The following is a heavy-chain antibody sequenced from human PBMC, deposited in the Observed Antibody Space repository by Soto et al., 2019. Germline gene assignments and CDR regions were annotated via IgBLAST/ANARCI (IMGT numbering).Heavy chain of an antibody. CDR2: IDADSDNT. CDR1: GYTLSTYA. V-gene: IGHV1-3*01. CDR3: ARGGSGIFDY. Sequence: ASVKVSCKASGYTLSTYALHWVRQAPGQRLEWMGWIDADSDNTKYSLKFQGRVTITRDTSASTAYMELSGLRSEDTAMYFCARGGSGIFDYWGQGTLVTVSS. D-gene: IGHD2-15*01. J-gene: IGHJ4*02.